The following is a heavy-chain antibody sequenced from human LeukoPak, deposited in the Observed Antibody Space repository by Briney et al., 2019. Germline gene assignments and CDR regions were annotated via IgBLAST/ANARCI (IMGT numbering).Heavy chain of an antibody. D-gene: IGHD3-16*01. J-gene: IGHJ4*02. Sequence: PGGSLRLSCEASGFTLSTYWMNWVRQVPGKGLEWVANMNPDGSAKRYVDSVKGRFTIARDNADNSLSLQMNSLRAEDTAVYYCASWGAGGNSWGQGTLVTVSS. CDR1: GFTLSTYW. CDR3: ASWGAGGNS. CDR2: MNPDGSAK. V-gene: IGHV3-7*01.